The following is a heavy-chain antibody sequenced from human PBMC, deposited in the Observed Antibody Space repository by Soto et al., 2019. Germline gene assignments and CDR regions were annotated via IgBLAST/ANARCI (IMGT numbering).Heavy chain of an antibody. J-gene: IGHJ2*01. D-gene: IGHD4-17*01. CDR2: FFHTGTA. Sequence: QVQLQESGPGLVKPSETLSLTCSVSGDAISRHYWSWIRQSPGKGLEWLGYFFHTGTALYNPSLRSRVSMSVDTSKNQFSLKLTSVIPADTAVYFCPRNYGGNSQFFDLWGRGTLVTVSS. V-gene: IGHV4-59*11. CDR1: GDAISRHY. CDR3: PRNYGGNSQFFDL.